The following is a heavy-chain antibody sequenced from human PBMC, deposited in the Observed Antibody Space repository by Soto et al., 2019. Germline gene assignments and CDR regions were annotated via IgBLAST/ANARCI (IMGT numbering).Heavy chain of an antibody. J-gene: IGHJ6*02. CDR2: IYYSGST. V-gene: IGHV4-59*01. Sequence: SETLSLTCTVSGGSISSYYWSWIRQPPGKGLEWIGYIYYSGSTNYNPSLKSRVTISVDTSKNQFSLKLSSVTAADTAVYYCARVTYYYDSSGYSHYYYYYGMDVWGQGTTVTVS. CDR1: GGSISSYY. CDR3: ARVTYYYDSSGYSHYYYYYGMDV. D-gene: IGHD3-22*01.